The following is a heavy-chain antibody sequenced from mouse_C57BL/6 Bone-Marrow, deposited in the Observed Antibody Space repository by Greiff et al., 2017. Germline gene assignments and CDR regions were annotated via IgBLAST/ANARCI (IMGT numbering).Heavy chain of an antibody. CDR1: GFSLTSYG. CDR2: IWRGGST. CDR3: AKNRPLLLRSYYYAMDY. Sequence: QVQLQQSGPGLVQPSQSLSITCTVSGFSLTSYGVHWVRQSPGKGLEWLGVIWRGGSTDYNAAFMSRLSITKDNSKSQVFFKMNSLQADDTAIYYCAKNRPLLLRSYYYAMDYWGQGTSVTVSS. D-gene: IGHD1-1*01. J-gene: IGHJ4*01. V-gene: IGHV2-5*01.